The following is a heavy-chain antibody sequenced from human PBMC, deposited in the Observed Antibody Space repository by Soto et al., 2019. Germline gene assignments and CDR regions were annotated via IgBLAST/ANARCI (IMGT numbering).Heavy chain of an antibody. D-gene: IGHD3-10*01. Sequence: SETLSLTCAVSGGSISSGGYSWSWIRQPPGKGLEWIGYIYHSGSTYYNPSLKSRVTISVDTSKNQFSLKLSSVTAADTAVYYCARGEVLWFGESKWGRGTLVTVSS. V-gene: IGHV4-30-2*01. CDR1: GGSISSGGYS. CDR2: IYHSGST. J-gene: IGHJ4*02. CDR3: ARGEVLWFGESK.